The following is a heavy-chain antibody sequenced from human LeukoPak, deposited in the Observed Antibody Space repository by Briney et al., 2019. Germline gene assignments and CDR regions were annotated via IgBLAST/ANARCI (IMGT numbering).Heavy chain of an antibody. CDR3: ASGYYGGNSLDY. D-gene: IGHD4-23*01. V-gene: IGHV4-4*07. J-gene: IGHJ4*02. Sequence: SETLSLTCTVSGGSISNYYWSWIRQPAGKGLEWIGRIYTSGSTNYNPSLKSRVTMSVDTSKNQFSLKLSSVTAADTAVYYCASGYYGGNSLDYWGQGTLVTVSS. CDR2: IYTSGST. CDR1: GGSISNYY.